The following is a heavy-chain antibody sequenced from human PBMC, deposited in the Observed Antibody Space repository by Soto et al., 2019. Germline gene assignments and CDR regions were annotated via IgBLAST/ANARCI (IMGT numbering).Heavy chain of an antibody. V-gene: IGHV4-4*02. CDR2: IFHSGST. Sequence: VQLHESGPGLVKASGTLSLTCAVSGDSISNFHWWTWLRQPPGRGLEWIGEIFHSGSTTYNPSLNGRVTISADKSTNQFSRNLNSVTAADTAVYYRARDGGEWLQSGGGGFDPWGPGILVIVSS. CDR1: GDSISNFHW. J-gene: IGHJ5*02. D-gene: IGHD3-10*01. CDR3: ARDGGEWLQSGGGGFDP.